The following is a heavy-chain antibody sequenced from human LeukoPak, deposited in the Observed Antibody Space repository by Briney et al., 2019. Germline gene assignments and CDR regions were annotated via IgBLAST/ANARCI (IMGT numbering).Heavy chain of an antibody. CDR1: GFTVSSNH. V-gene: IGHV3-53*01. D-gene: IGHD4-11*01. J-gene: IGHJ4*02. CDR3: ARATVTTPNFDY. Sequence: GGSLRLSCAASGFTVSSNHMSWVRQAPGKGLEWVSFIYSGGSTYYADSVKGRFTISRDNSKNTLYLQMNSLRAEDTAVYYCARATVTTPNFDYRGQGTLVTVSS. CDR2: IYSGGST.